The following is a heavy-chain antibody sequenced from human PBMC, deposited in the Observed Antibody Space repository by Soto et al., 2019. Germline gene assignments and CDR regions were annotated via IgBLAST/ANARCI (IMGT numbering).Heavy chain of an antibody. CDR2: IYRDDDK. J-gene: IGHJ4*02. CDR3: AHTVARGAYCETFDY. D-gene: IGHD1-26*01. CDR1: GFSLTTNGVG. V-gene: IGHV2-5*02. Sequence: QITLKESGPTLVKPTQTLTLTCTVSGFSLTTNGVGVGWFRQPPGKALEWLALIYRDDDKRYRPSLQSRVTVTRDNTKNQVVLTMTNMDPVDTATYYCAHTVARGAYCETFDYWGQGTLVTVSS.